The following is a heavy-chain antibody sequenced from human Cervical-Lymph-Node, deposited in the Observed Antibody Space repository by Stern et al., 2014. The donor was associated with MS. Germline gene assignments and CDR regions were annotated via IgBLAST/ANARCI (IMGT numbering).Heavy chain of an antibody. CDR2: INPSTGNP. J-gene: IGHJ4*02. CDR3: ARDVARKYYFDS. D-gene: IGHD2-21*01. Sequence: QVQLVQSGPEVKKPGASVRVSCKASGYTFTSHYMHWVRQAPGQGLERMGLINPSTGNPIYAQRVQGRVAMTRDTSSTTVYLELSSLTSEETALFFCARDVARKYYFDSWGPGTLVTVSS. V-gene: IGHV1-46*01. CDR1: GYTFTSHY.